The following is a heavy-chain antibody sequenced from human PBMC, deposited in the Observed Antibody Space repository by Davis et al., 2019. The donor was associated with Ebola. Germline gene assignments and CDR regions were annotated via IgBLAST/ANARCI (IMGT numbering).Heavy chain of an antibody. D-gene: IGHD5-18*01. Sequence: GESLKISCAASGFTFSSYWMSWVRQAPGKGLEWVANIKQDGSEKYYADSVKGRFTIARDNSKNTLDLQMDSLRAEDTAVYFCGRDKGVTSIDSWGQGTLVTVSS. J-gene: IGHJ4*02. CDR3: GRDKGVTSIDS. CDR1: GFTFSSYW. CDR2: IKQDGSEK. V-gene: IGHV3-7*01.